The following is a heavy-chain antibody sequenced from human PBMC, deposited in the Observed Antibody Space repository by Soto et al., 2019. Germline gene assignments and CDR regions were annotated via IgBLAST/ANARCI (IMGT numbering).Heavy chain of an antibody. CDR1: GFTVSSNY. J-gene: IGHJ1*01. CDR3: ARDMVRGLYPEYFQH. D-gene: IGHD3-10*01. Sequence: EVQLVESGGGLVQPGGSLRLSCAASGFTVSSNYMSWVRQAPGKGLEWVSVIYSGGSTYYADSVKGRFTISRDNSKNTLYLQMNILRAEDTAVYYCARDMVRGLYPEYFQHWGHGTLVTVSS. V-gene: IGHV3-66*01. CDR2: IYSGGST.